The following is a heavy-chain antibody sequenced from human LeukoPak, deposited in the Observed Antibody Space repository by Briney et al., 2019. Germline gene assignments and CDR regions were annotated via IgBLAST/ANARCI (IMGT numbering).Heavy chain of an antibody. Sequence: GGSLRLSCAASGFTFSNYWMYWVRQVPGKGLVWVSQINSDGSATDYADSVKGRFTISRDNAKNALYLQMDSLRVEDTAVYYCARDPTYQLISEHHGYDTWGKGTMVAVSS. CDR1: GFTFSNYW. CDR3: ARDPTYQLISEHHGYDT. CDR2: INSDGSAT. J-gene: IGHJ3*02. D-gene: IGHD2-2*01. V-gene: IGHV3-74*01.